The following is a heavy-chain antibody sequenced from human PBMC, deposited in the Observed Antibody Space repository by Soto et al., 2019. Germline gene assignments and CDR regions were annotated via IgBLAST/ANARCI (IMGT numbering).Heavy chain of an antibody. CDR3: ARSPSTFHDYYYYYGMDV. V-gene: IGHV1-8*01. D-gene: IGHD2-21*01. CDR1: GYTFTSYD. J-gene: IGHJ6*02. CDR2: MNPNSGNT. Sequence: QVQLVQSGAEVKKPGASVKVSCKASGYTFTSYDINWVRQATGQGLEWMGWMNPNSGNTGYAQKFQGRVTMTRNTSISTAYMELSSLRSADTAVYYCARSPSTFHDYYYYYGMDVWGQGTTVTVSS.